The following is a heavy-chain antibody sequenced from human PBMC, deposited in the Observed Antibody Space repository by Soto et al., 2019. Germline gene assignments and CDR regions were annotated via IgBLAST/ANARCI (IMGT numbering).Heavy chain of an antibody. CDR2: ISYDGSNK. D-gene: IGHD3-10*01. Sequence: QVQLVESGGGVVQPGRSLRLSCAASGFTFSSYAMHWVRQAPGKGLEWVAVISYDGSNKYYADSVKGRFTISRDNSKNTLYLQMKSVRAEDTGVYYCERYAFEWYGQLWVLDYWGQGTLVTVSS. V-gene: IGHV3-30-3*01. CDR3: ERYAFEWYGQLWVLDY. CDR1: GFTFSSYA. J-gene: IGHJ4*02.